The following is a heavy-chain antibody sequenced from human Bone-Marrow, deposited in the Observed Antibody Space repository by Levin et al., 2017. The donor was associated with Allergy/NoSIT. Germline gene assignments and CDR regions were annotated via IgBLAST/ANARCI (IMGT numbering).Heavy chain of an antibody. CDR1: GFTFSIYS. CDR2: ITSSSSYI. Sequence: PGASVKVSCAASGFTFSIYSMNWVRQAPGKGLNWVSSITSSSSYIYYADSVKGRFTITRDNAKNSLYLQMSSLRVEDTAVYYCARGLEYSGLPWGQGTLVTVSS. CDR3: ARGLEYSGLP. D-gene: IGHD5-12*01. V-gene: IGHV3-21*01. J-gene: IGHJ5*02.